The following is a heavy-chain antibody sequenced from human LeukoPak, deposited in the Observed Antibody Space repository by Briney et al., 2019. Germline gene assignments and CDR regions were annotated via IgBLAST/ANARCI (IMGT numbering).Heavy chain of an antibody. CDR3: ARVQAYDSSGYYWVDFDY. J-gene: IGHJ4*02. CDR2: IYYSGRS. CDR1: GGSISSCSYY. V-gene: IGHV4-39*07. Sequence: SETLSLTCTVSGGSISSCSYYWVWIRQPPGKGLVWIGSIYYSGRSYYNPSLKSLVTTSVDTSKNQFFLKMSSGTAADTAVYYCARVQAYDSSGYYWVDFDYWGQGTLVTVSS. D-gene: IGHD3-22*01.